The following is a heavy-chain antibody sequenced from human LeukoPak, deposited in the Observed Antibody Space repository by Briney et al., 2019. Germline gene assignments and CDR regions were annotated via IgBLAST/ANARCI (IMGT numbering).Heavy chain of an antibody. J-gene: IGHJ6*03. CDR2: ISSSGSTI. Sequence: PGGSLRLSCAASGFTFSSYEMNWVRQAPGKGLEWVSYISSSGSTIYYADSVKGRFTISRDNAKNSLYLQMNSLRAEDTAVYYCARTIFGVVFNYYYYMGVWGKGTTVTVSS. CDR3: ARTIFGVVFNYYYYMGV. V-gene: IGHV3-48*03. CDR1: GFTFSSYE. D-gene: IGHD3-3*01.